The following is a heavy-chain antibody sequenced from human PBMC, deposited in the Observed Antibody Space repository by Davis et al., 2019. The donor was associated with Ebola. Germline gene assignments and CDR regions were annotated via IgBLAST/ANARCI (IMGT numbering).Heavy chain of an antibody. D-gene: IGHD1-26*01. CDR1: GYTFTSYD. CDR2: MNPNSGNT. V-gene: IGHV1-8*01. CDR3: ARRVGARSGFDS. J-gene: IGHJ4*02. Sequence: ASVQVSCKASGYTFTSYDINWVRQATGQGLEWMGWMNPNSGNTGYAQKFQGRITMTRNISISTAYMELSRLRSEDTAVYYCARRVGARSGFDSWGQGSLVTVSS.